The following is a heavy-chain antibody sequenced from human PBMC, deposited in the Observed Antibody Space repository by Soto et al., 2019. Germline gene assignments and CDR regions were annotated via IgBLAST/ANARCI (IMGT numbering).Heavy chain of an antibody. CDR1: GGSFSGYY. CDR3: ARPRNNYYGSGSLIY. CDR2: INHSGST. D-gene: IGHD3-10*01. V-gene: IGHV4-34*01. Sequence: TLSLTCAVYGGSFSGYYWSWIRQPPGKGLEWIGEINHSGSTNYNPSLKSRVTISVDTSKNQFSLKLSSVTAADTAVYYCARPRNNYYGSGSLIYWGQGTLVTVSS. J-gene: IGHJ4*02.